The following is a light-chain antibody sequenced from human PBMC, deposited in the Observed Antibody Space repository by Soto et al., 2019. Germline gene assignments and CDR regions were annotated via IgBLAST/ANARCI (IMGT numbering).Light chain of an antibody. CDR2: EVS. Sequence: QSALTQPASVSGSPGQTITISCTGTSSDVGGYNYLSWYQQHPGKAPKVMIYEVSNRPPGVSNRFSGSKSVNTASLTISGLQAEDEADYFCSSYTTSGTPVFVGGTKLTVL. CDR1: SSDVGGYNY. J-gene: IGLJ3*02. V-gene: IGLV2-14*01. CDR3: SSYTTSGTPV.